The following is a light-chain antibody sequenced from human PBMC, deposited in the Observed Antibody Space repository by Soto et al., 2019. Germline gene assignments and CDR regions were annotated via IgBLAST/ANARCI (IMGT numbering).Light chain of an antibody. V-gene: IGKV1-5*01. J-gene: IGKJ4*01. CDR2: EGS. Sequence: DIQMTQSPATLSALVGDRVTITCRASQNIGTWLAWYQQKPGKAPKLLIYEGSTLEGGVPSRFSGSGSGTEFTLTISSLQPDDFATYYCHQYNSYLLTFGGGTKVEIQ. CDR1: QNIGTW. CDR3: HQYNSYLLT.